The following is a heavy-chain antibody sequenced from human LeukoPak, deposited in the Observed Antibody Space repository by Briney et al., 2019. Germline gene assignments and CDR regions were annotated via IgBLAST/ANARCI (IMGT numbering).Heavy chain of an antibody. J-gene: IGHJ4*02. V-gene: IGHV4-4*02. Sequence: SETLSLTCGVSGGSMIGTNWWSWVRRPPGQGLEWIGEVSLSGLTNYNPSLCSGVIMALDTSKHHLSLHLTSVTAADTAVYYCSRENGAFSPFGYWGQGYLVSVLS. CDR1: GGSMIGTNW. CDR2: VSLSGLT. D-gene: IGHD2-8*01. CDR3: SRENGAFSPFGY.